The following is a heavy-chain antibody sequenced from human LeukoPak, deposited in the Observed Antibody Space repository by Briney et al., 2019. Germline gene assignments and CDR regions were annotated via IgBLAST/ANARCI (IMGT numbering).Heavy chain of an antibody. CDR2: ISAYNGYT. CDR1: GYTFTSYG. J-gene: IGHJ6*04. V-gene: IGHV1-18*04. CDR3: ARDFPRSGSYYSGMDV. Sequence: ASVKVSCKASGYTFTSYGISWVRQAPGQGLEWMGWISAYNGYTNYAQKLQGRVTVTTDTPTSTAYMELRSLRSDDTAVYYCARDFPRSGSYYSGMDVWGKGTTVTVSS. D-gene: IGHD3-10*01.